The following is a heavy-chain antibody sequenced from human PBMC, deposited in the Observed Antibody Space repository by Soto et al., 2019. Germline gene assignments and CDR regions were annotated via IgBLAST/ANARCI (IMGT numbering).Heavy chain of an antibody. CDR1: GFTFSQYV. D-gene: IGHD5-12*01. V-gene: IGHV3-23*01. CDR2: ISGSGGST. Sequence: EVQLLGSGGRLVQPGGSLRLSCAASGFTFSQYVMSWVRQAPGKGLEWVSAISGSGGSTTYVDSVKGRLTISRDNSKSTVYLQMEGLRVEDTALYFCAKDQSPYNSGSLDFWGQGILVTVSS. CDR3: AKDQSPYNSGSLDF. J-gene: IGHJ4*02.